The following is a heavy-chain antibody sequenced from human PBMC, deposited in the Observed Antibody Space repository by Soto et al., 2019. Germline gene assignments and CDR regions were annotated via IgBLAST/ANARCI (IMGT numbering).Heavy chain of an antibody. CDR1: GYTFTSYY. CDR3: ARVIWRDIVVVPAATPYYYYYGMDV. Sequence: ASVKVSCKASGYTFTSYYMHWVRQAPGQGLEWMGIINTSGGSTGYAQKFQGRVIMTRDTSTSTVYMELSSLRSEDTAVYYCARVIWRDIVVVPAATPYYYYYGMDVWGQGTTVTVSS. J-gene: IGHJ6*02. D-gene: IGHD2-2*01. V-gene: IGHV1-46*01. CDR2: INTSGGST.